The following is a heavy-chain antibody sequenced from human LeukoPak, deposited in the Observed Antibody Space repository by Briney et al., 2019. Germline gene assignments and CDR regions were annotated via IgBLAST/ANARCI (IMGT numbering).Heavy chain of an antibody. V-gene: IGHV1-18*04. CDR2: ISAYNGNT. CDR3: ARDHVGAFDY. J-gene: IGHJ4*02. Sequence: ASVKVSCKASGYTFTGYYMHWVRQAPGQGLEWMGWISAYNGNTNYAQKLQGRVTMTTDTSTSTAYMELRSLRSDDTAVYYCARDHVGAFDYWGQGTLVTVSS. CDR1: GYTFTGYY. D-gene: IGHD1-26*01.